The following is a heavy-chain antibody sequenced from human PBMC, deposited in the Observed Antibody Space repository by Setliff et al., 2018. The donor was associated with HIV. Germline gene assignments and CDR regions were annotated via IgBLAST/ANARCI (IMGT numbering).Heavy chain of an antibody. CDR3: ARGYGGTYYSDSSGYYYKVDAFDI. V-gene: IGHV4-39*07. CDR2: IFYGGRT. Sequence: ETLSLTCTVSGGSISTSSFSWGWVRKSPGRGLEWIGSIFYGGRTYYNPSLRSRLTMSVDTSKIQSSLELRSLTAADTAVYYCARGYGGTYYSDSSGYYYKVDAFDIWGQGTVVTVSS. J-gene: IGHJ3*02. D-gene: IGHD3-22*01. CDR1: GGSISTSSFS.